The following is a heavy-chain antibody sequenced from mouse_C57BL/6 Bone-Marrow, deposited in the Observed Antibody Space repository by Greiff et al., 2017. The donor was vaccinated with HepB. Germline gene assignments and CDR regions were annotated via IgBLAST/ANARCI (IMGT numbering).Heavy chain of an antibody. CDR1: GYTFTSYW. D-gene: IGHD2-2*01. CDR3: ARPYGYDGYYYAMDY. CDR2: IYPGSGST. J-gene: IGHJ4*01. V-gene: IGHV1-55*01. Sequence: VQLQQPGAELVKPGASVKMSCKASGYTFTSYWITWVKQRPGQGLEWIGDIYPGSGSTNYNEKFKSKATLTVDTSSSTAYMQLSSLTSEDSAVYYCARPYGYDGYYYAMDYWGQGTSVTVSS.